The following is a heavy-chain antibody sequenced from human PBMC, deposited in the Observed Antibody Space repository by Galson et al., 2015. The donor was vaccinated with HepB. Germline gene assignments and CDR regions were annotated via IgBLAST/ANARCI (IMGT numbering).Heavy chain of an antibody. CDR2: IRYDGSNK. CDR3: AKDGGQKQWLVLIGDYFDY. J-gene: IGHJ4*02. D-gene: IGHD6-19*01. V-gene: IGHV3-30*02. Sequence: SLRLSCAASGFTFSSYGMHWVRQAPGKGLEWVAFIRYDGSNKYYADSVKGRFTISRDNSKNTLYLQMNSLRAEDTAVYYCAKDGGQKQWLVLIGDYFDYWGQGTLVTVSS. CDR1: GFTFSSYG.